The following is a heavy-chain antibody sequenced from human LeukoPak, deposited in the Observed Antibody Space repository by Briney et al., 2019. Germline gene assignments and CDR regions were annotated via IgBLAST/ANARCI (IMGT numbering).Heavy chain of an antibody. J-gene: IGHJ4*02. CDR1: GFTFSSYA. CDR3: AKDLWLGELFGSLDY. D-gene: IGHD3-10*01. V-gene: IGHV3-30*18. Sequence: GGSLRLSCAASGFTFSSYALNWVRQAPGKGLEWVAVISYDGSNKYYADSVKGRFTISRDNSKNTLYLQMNSLRAEDTAVYYCAKDLWLGELFGSLDYWGQGTLVTVSS. CDR2: ISYDGSNK.